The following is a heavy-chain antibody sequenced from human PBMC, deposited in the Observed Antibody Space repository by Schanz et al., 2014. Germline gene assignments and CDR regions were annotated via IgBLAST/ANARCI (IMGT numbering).Heavy chain of an antibody. CDR3: ARDGVDAAAEGNY. CDR1: GYTFSDYV. CDR2: ISPYTGNT. J-gene: IGHJ4*02. Sequence: VQLVQSGAEVKRPGASVRVSCKASGYTFSDYVITWVRQAPGQGLEWVGWISPYTGNTHYFDKMEGRVTMTTDTSTSTAYMELRSLRSDDTAMYYCARDGVDAAAEGNYWGQGTLVTVSS. V-gene: IGHV1-18*01. D-gene: IGHD6-13*01.